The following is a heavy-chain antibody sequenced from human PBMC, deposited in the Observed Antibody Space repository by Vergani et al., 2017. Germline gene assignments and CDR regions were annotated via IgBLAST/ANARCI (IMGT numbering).Heavy chain of an antibody. J-gene: IGHJ3*02. CDR1: GFTFDDYA. V-gene: IGHV3-9*01. Sequence: EVQLVESGGGLVQPGRSLRLSCAASGFTFDDYAMHWVRQAPGKGLEWVSGISWNSGSTGYADSVKGRFTISRVNAKNSLYLQMNSLRAEDTALYYCAKDITFGGSSDAFDIWGQGTMVTVSS. CDR3: AKDITFGGSSDAFDI. D-gene: IGHD1-26*01. CDR2: ISWNSGST.